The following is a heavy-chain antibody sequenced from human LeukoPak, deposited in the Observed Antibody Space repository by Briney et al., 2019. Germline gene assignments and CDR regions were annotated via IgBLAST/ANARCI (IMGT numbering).Heavy chain of an antibody. CDR3: ARFPHTMRLAFDI. Sequence: SETLSLTCTVSGGSISSSSYYWGWIRQPPGKGLEWIGSIYYSGSTYYNPSLKSRVTISVDTSKNQFSLKLSSVTAADTAVYYCARFPHTMRLAFDIWGQGTMVTVSS. CDR2: IYYSGST. D-gene: IGHD3-10*01. V-gene: IGHV4-39*01. J-gene: IGHJ3*02. CDR1: GGSISSSSYY.